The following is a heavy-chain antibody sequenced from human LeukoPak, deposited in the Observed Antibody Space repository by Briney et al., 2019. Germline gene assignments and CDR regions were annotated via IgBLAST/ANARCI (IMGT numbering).Heavy chain of an antibody. V-gene: IGHV4-4*07. CDR1: GGSISSYY. CDR3: ARDRSSSPIPNWFDP. D-gene: IGHD6-13*01. Sequence: MTSETLSLTCTVSGGSISSYYWSWIRQPAGKGLEWIGRIYTSGSTNYNPSLKSRVTMSVDTSKNQFSLKLSSVTAADTAVYYCARDRSSSPIPNWFDPWGQGTLVTVSS. CDR2: IYTSGST. J-gene: IGHJ5*02.